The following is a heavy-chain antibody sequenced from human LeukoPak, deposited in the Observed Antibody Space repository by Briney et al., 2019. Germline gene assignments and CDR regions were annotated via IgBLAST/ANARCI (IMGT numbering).Heavy chain of an antibody. V-gene: IGHV3-7*05. CDR1: GXTFSSSW. Sequence: PGGSLRLSCAASGXTFSSSWMSWVRQAPGKGLEWVASIKQDGSEKYYVDFVKGRFSISRDNAKNSLYLQMNSLGADDTALYYCAGGTGMDVWGQGTTVTVSS. CDR2: IKQDGSEK. D-gene: IGHD1-1*01. J-gene: IGHJ6*02. CDR3: AGGTGMDV.